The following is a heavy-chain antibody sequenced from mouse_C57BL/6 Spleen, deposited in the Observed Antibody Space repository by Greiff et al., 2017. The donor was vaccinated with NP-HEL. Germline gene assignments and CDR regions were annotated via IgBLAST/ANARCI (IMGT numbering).Heavy chain of an antibody. J-gene: IGHJ4*01. CDR3: ARDFGYNYYAMDY. D-gene: IGHD1-2*01. V-gene: IGHV5-4*01. CDR1: GFTFSRYA. Sequence: EVHLVESGGGLVKPGGSLKLSCAASGFTFSRYAMSWVRQTPETRLEWVATISDGGSYTYYPDNVKGRFTISSDNAKNNLYLQMSHLKSEDTAMYYCARDFGYNYYAMDYWGQGTSVTVSS. CDR2: ISDGGSYT.